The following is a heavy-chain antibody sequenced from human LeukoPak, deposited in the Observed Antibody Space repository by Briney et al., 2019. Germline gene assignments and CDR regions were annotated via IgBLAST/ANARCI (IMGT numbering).Heavy chain of an antibody. CDR2: INHSGST. J-gene: IGHJ4*02. CDR3: AAGVYDYVWGSYRYFDY. V-gene: IGHV4-34*01. Sequence: SETLSLTCAVYGGSFSGYYWSWIRQPPGKGLEWIGEINHSGSTNYNPSLKSRVTISVDTSKNQFSLKLSSVTAADTAVYYCAAGVYDYVWGSYRYFDYWGQGTLVTVSS. CDR1: GGSFSGYY. D-gene: IGHD3-16*02.